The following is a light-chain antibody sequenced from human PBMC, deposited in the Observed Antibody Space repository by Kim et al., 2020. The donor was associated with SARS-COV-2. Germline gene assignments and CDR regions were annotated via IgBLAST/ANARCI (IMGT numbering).Light chain of an antibody. V-gene: IGLV3-21*04. CDR3: QVWDSTSDHVV. CDR2: YVS. Sequence: APGKTPRITCGGNNSGSKSEYWCQQKPGQGPVLVSYYVSDRHPGIPGRFSGSDSGNTATLTISRVEAGDEADYYCQVWDSTSDHVVFGGGTQLTVL. CDR1: NSGSKS. J-gene: IGLJ2*01.